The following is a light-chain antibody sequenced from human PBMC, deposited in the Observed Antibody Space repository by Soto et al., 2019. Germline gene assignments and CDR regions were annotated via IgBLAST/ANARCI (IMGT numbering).Light chain of an antibody. Sequence: EIVLTQSPATLSLSPGERATLSCRASQSVSSYLAWYQQKPGQAPRLLIYDASNRATGIPARFSGSGSGTDFTLTDSSLEPEDFAVYYCQQRRHWPPKLTCGGGTQVEIK. CDR3: QQRRHWPPKLT. J-gene: IGKJ4*01. V-gene: IGKV3-11*01. CDR2: DAS. CDR1: QSVSSY.